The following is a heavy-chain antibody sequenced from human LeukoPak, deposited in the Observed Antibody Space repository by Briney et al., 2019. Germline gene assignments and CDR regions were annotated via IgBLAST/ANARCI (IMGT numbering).Heavy chain of an antibody. V-gene: IGHV3-21*01. J-gene: IGHJ4*02. Sequence: NTGGPLRLSCAASGFTFSSYSMNWVRQAPGKGLEWVSSISSSSSYIYYADSVKGRFTISRDNAKNSLYLQMNSLRAEDTAVYYCARDSRASSGYYFWGQGTLVTVSS. CDR1: GFTFSSYS. CDR3: ARDSRASSGYYF. CDR2: ISSSSSYI. D-gene: IGHD3-22*01.